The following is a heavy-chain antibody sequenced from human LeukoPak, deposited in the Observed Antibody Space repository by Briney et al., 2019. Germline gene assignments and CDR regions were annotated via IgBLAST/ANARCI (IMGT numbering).Heavy chain of an antibody. V-gene: IGHV3-33*01. CDR3: ARAVGDDPYGMDV. J-gene: IGHJ6*02. Sequence: SGRSLRLSCAASGFTFSSYGMHWVRQAPGKGLEWVAVIWYDGSNKYYADSVKGRFTISRDNSKNTLYLQMNSLRAEDTAVYYCARAVGDDPYGMDVWGQGTTVTVSS. CDR2: IWYDGSNK. CDR1: GFTFSSYG. D-gene: IGHD1-1*01.